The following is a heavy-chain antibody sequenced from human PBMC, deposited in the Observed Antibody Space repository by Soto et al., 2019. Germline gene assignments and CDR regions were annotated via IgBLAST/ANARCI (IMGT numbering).Heavy chain of an antibody. CDR2: IYYSGST. CDR1: GGSISSYY. V-gene: IGHV4-59*01. J-gene: IGHJ4*02. CDR3: ARGGTALDY. Sequence: QVQLQESGPGLVKPSETLSLTCTVSGGSISSYYWSWIRQPPGKGLEWIGYIYYSGSTNYNPSLKSRVTMSVDTSKNQFSLKLSSVTAADTAVYYCARGGTALDYWGQGTLVTVSS.